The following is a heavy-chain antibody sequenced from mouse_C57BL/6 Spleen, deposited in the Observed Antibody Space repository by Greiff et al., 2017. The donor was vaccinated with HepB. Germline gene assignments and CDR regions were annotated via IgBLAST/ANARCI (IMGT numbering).Heavy chain of an antibody. V-gene: IGHV5-16*01. CDR1: GFTFSDYY. CDR3: ARDRGSNYFDY. D-gene: IGHD3-3*01. Sequence: DVKVEESEGGLVQPGSSMKLSCTASGFTFSDYYMAWVRQVPEKGLEWVANINYDGSSTYYLDSLKSRFIISRDNAKNILYLQMSSLKSEDTATYYCARDRGSNYFDYWGQGTTLTVSS. J-gene: IGHJ2*01. CDR2: INYDGSST.